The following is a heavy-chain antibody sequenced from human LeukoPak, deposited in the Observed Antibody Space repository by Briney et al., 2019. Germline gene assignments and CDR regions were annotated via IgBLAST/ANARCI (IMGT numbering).Heavy chain of an antibody. V-gene: IGHV4-4*07. D-gene: IGHD5-24*01. CDR1: GYSISSSY. CDR2: FYTSGSA. Sequence: SETLSLTCTVSGYSISSSYWSWIRQPAGKGLECIGRFYTSGSANDNPSLKSRVSMSVDTSKNQLSLKLTSVTAADTAVYYCARGVLRLQSPQLDYWGQGTLVTVSS. J-gene: IGHJ4*02. CDR3: ARGVLRLQSPQLDY.